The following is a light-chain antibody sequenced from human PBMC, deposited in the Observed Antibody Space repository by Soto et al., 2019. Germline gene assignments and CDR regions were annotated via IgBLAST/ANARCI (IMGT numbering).Light chain of an antibody. J-gene: IGKJ1*01. CDR3: QQYNDWPPWT. V-gene: IGKV3D-15*01. CDR1: QSISSH. Sequence: EIVMTQSPDTLSVSPGERATLSCRASQSISSHLVGYQQKPGQAARLFIYGASTRVTGIPARFSGSGSGTEFTLTISSVQSEDFAVYYCQQYNDWPPWTFGQGTKVDIK. CDR2: GAS.